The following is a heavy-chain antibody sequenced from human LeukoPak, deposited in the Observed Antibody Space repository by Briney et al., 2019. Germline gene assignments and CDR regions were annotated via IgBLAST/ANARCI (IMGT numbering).Heavy chain of an antibody. Sequence: HPGGSLRLSCTASGFTFGDYAMSWVRQATGKGLEWVGFIRSKAYGGTTEYAASVKGRFTISRDDSKSIAYLQMNSLKTEDTAVYYCTRVRIAVAGRGRYFDYWGQGTLVTVSS. J-gene: IGHJ4*02. CDR2: IRSKAYGGTT. CDR1: GFTFGDYA. CDR3: TRVRIAVAGRGRYFDY. D-gene: IGHD6-19*01. V-gene: IGHV3-49*04.